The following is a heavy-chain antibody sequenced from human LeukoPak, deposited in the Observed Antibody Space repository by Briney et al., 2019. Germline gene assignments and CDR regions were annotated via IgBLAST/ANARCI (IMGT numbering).Heavy chain of an antibody. CDR3: ARSLLRGVGPYFDY. J-gene: IGHJ4*02. V-gene: IGHV1-69*05. Sequence: GASVKVSCKASGGTFSSYAISWVRQAPGQGLGWMGGIIPIFGTANYAQKFQGRVTITTDESTSTAYMELSSLRSEDTAVYYCARSLLRGVGPYFDYWGQGTLVTVSS. CDR2: IIPIFGTA. D-gene: IGHD3-10*01. CDR1: GGTFSSYA.